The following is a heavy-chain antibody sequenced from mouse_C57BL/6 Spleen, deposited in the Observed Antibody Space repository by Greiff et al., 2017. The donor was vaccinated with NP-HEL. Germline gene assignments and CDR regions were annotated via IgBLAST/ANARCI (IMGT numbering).Heavy chain of an antibody. J-gene: IGHJ4*01. Sequence: VQLQQSGAELVRPGTSVKVSCKASGYAFTNYLIEWVKRRPGQGLEWIGVINPGSGGTNYNEKFKGKATLTADKSSSTAYMQLSSLTSEDSAVYFCARDGEDYWGQGTSVTVSS. V-gene: IGHV1-54*01. CDR3: ARDGEDY. CDR2: INPGSGGT. D-gene: IGHD2-3*01. CDR1: GYAFTNYL.